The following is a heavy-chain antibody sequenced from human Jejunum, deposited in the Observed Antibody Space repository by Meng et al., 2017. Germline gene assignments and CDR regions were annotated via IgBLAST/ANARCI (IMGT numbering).Heavy chain of an antibody. Sequence: GGSLRLSCQVSGYSFTNNWIAWVRQMPGKGLEWMGIIYPGDSDTKYSPSFQGQVTISADKSINTVYLQWSSLKASDTAMYYCARRDNAITGERIVAKANFDFWGQGTLVTVSS. CDR1: GYSFTNNW. CDR3: ARRDNAITGERIVAKANFDF. J-gene: IGHJ4*02. CDR2: IYPGDSDT. D-gene: IGHD1-26*01. V-gene: IGHV5-51*01.